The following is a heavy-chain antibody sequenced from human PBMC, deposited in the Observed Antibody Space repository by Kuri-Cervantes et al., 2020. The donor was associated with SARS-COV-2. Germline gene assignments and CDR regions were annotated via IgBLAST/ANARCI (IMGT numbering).Heavy chain of an antibody. D-gene: IGHD3-3*01. Sequence: GSLRLSCAVSGGSISSSNWWCWVRQPPGKGLEWIGEIYHSGSTNYNPSLKSRVTISVDKSKNQFCLKLSSVTAADTAVYYCASLSTYYDFWSGYFDYWGQGTLVTVSS. J-gene: IGHJ4*02. CDR2: IYHSGST. CDR3: ASLSTYYDFWSGYFDY. CDR1: GGSISSSNW. V-gene: IGHV4-4*02.